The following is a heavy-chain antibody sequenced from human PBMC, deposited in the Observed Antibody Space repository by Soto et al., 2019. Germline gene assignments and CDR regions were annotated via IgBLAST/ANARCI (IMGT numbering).Heavy chain of an antibody. D-gene: IGHD2-2*01. J-gene: IGHJ5*02. CDR3: PKDIVVVPAARYNWFDP. V-gene: IGHV3-23*01. CDR2: ISGSGGRT. Sequence: EVQLLESGGGLVQPGGSLRLSCAASGFTFSSYAMSWVRQAPGKGLEWVSAISGSGGRTYYADSVKGRLTISRDNSTNTLYLQMNSLRAEDTAVYYCPKDIVVVPAARYNWFDPWGQGTLVTVSS. CDR1: GFTFSSYA.